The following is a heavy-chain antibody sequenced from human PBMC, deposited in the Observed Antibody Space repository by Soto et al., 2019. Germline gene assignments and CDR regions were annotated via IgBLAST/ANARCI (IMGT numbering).Heavy chain of an antibody. CDR3: ARVLEYDYIWGSYRYFDY. V-gene: IGHV1-46*03. J-gene: IGHJ4*02. Sequence: SVQLYWKTAGSTYTIDYIHWVRQEKEQGLEWMGIINPSGGSTSYAQKFQGRVTMTRDTSTSTVYMELSSLRSEDTAVYYCARVLEYDYIWGSYRYFDYWGQGTLVTVSS. CDR2: INPSGGST. CDR1: GSTYTIDY. D-gene: IGHD3-16*02.